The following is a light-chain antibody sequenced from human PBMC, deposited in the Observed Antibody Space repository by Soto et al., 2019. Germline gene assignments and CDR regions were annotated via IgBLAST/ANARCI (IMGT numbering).Light chain of an antibody. CDR3: QQYNEWPLT. J-gene: IGKJ4*01. CDR2: SAS. CDR1: LSISNN. V-gene: IGKV3-15*01. Sequence: VMTQSPATLSVSPGERATLSCRASLSISNNLAWYQQKPGQAPMLLIYSASTRATAIPARFSGSASGTEFTLTISSPQSADFAVYYCQQYNEWPLTFGGGTKVETK.